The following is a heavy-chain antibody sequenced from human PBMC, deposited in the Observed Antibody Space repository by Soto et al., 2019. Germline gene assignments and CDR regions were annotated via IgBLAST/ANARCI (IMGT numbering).Heavy chain of an antibody. V-gene: IGHV1-58*02. CDR1: GFTFINSA. Sequence: SVKVSCKASGFTFINSAIQWVRQARGQRLEWMGWIVVGSGHINYAQKFQERLSITRDMSTSTAYMELSSLTSEDTAVYYCARHNSQWPNWFDPWGQGTLVTVSS. CDR3: ARHNSQWPNWFDP. D-gene: IGHD1-1*01. J-gene: IGHJ5*02. CDR2: IVVGSGHI.